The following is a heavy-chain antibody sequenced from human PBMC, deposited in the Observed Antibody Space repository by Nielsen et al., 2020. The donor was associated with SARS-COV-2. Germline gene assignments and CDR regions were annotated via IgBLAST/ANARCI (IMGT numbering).Heavy chain of an antibody. CDR1: GFHG. CDR2: ISCDGSKK. J-gene: IGHJ4*02. V-gene: IGHV3-30*03. D-gene: IGHD2-15*01. CDR3: ARDEGYCSGGSCPKDH. Sequence: GESLKISCAASGFHGMCWVRQAPGKGLEWVTVISCDGSKKCNTDSVKGRFTISRDNSRNTLFLQMNSLSAEDTAVYYCARDEGYCSGGSCPKDHWGQGTLVTVSS.